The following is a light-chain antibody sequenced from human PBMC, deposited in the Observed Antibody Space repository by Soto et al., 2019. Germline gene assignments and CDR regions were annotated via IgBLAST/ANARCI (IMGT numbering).Light chain of an antibody. J-gene: IGKJ1*01. CDR2: GAS. CDR3: QQYNNWLTWT. V-gene: IGKV3-15*01. CDR1: QSVSSN. Sequence: EIVMTQSPATLSVSPGERATPSCRASQSVSSNLAWYQQKPGQAPRLLIYGASTRATGIPARFSGSGSGTGFTLTISSLQSEDFAVYYCQQYNNWLTWTFGQGTKVDIK.